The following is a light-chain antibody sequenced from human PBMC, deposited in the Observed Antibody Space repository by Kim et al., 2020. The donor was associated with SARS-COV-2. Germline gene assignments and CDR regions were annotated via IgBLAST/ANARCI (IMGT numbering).Light chain of an antibody. CDR2: AVS. V-gene: IGLV2-14*03. CDR3: SSYTSSSTVV. CDR1: SSDVGYYNY. J-gene: IGLJ2*01. Sequence: GQSITISCTGTSSDVGYYNYVSWYQQPPGEAPKLLIYAVSGRPSGVSDRFSGSKSDNTASLTISGLQAEDEADYYCSSYTSSSTVVFGGGTQLTVL.